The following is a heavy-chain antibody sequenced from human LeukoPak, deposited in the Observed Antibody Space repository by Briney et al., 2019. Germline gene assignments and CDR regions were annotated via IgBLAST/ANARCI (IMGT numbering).Heavy chain of an antibody. CDR2: IIPIFGTA. V-gene: IGHV1-69*05. D-gene: IGHD6-6*01. J-gene: IGHJ6*03. Sequence: GASVKVSCKASGGTFSSYAISWVRQAPGQGLEWMGRIIPIFGTANYAQKFQGRVTITTDESTSTAYMELSSLRSEDTAVYYCARAPLYSSSSYYYYYYVDVWGKGTTVTVSS. CDR1: GGTFSSYA. CDR3: ARAPLYSSSSYYYYYYVDV.